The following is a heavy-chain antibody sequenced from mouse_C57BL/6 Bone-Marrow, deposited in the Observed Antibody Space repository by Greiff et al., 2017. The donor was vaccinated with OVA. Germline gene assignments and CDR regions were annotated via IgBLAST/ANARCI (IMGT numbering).Heavy chain of an antibody. V-gene: IGHV1-50*01. J-gene: IGHJ4*01. CDR3: ATGYGSSYVNYAMDY. CDR1: GYTFTNYW. D-gene: IGHD1-1*01. CDR2: IDPSDSYT. Sequence: QVQLQQSGAELVKPGASVKLSCKASGYTFTNYWMQWVKQRPGQGLEWIGEIDPSDSYTNYNQKFKGKATLTVDTSSSTAYMQLSSLTSEDSAVYYCATGYGSSYVNYAMDYWGQGTSVTVSS.